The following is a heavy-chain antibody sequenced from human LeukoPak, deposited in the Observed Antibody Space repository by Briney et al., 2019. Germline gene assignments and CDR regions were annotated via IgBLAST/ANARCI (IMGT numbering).Heavy chain of an antibody. D-gene: IGHD2-2*02. J-gene: IGHJ6*03. V-gene: IGHV4-39*01. CDR2: IYYSGST. Sequence: SETLSLTCTVSGGSISSSNYYWGSIRQPPGKGLEWIGSIYYSGSTYYNPSLKSRVTISVDTSKNQFSLKLSSVTAADTAVYYCARRLYSPGNYYYMDVWGKGTTVTVSS. CDR3: ARRLYSPGNYYYMDV. CDR1: GGSISSSNYY.